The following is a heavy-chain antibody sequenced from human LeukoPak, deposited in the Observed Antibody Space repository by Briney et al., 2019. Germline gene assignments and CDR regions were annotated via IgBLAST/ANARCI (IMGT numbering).Heavy chain of an antibody. J-gene: IGHJ4*02. Sequence: GGSLRLSCAASGFTFGSYEMNWVRQAPGKGLEWVSYITSSGSTIHYADSVKGRFTISRDNAKNSLYLQMNSLRAEDTAVYYCARLEWEPPSPFDYWGQGTLVTVSS. CDR3: ARLEWEPPSPFDY. D-gene: IGHD1-26*01. CDR1: GFTFGSYE. V-gene: IGHV3-48*03. CDR2: ITSSGSTI.